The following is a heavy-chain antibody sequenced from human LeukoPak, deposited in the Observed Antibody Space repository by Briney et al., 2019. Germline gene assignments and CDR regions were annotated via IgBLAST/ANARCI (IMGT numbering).Heavy chain of an antibody. CDR3: ARGEGPTTVTTEPLDAFDI. J-gene: IGHJ3*02. D-gene: IGHD4-17*01. CDR2: INQDGGHK. Sequence: GGSLRLSCVASGFTFNKYWMGWVRQAPGKGLEWVALINQDGGHKEYVDSLKGRFTISRDNAKNSLYLQMNSLRAEDTAVYYCARGEGPTTVTTEPLDAFDIWGQGTMVTVSS. CDR1: GFTFNKYW. V-gene: IGHV3-7*01.